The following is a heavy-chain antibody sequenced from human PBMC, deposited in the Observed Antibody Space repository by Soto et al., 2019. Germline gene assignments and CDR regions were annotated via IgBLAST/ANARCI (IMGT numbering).Heavy chain of an antibody. CDR3: ARARRDIVATPYYYYYGMDV. J-gene: IGHJ6*02. V-gene: IGHV3-53*01. CDR2: IYSGGST. D-gene: IGHD5-12*01. CDR1: GFTVSSNY. Sequence: GGSLRLSCAASGFTVSSNYMSGGREAPGKGLEWVSVIYSGGSTYYADSVKGRLTISRDNSKNTLYLQMNSLRAEDTAVYYCARARRDIVATPYYYYYGMDVWGQGTTVTVSS.